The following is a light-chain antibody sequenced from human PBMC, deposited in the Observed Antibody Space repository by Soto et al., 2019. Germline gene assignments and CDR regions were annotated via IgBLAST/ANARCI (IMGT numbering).Light chain of an antibody. V-gene: IGLV2-23*01. CDR3: CSYAGSSV. J-gene: IGLJ1*01. Sequence: QSALTQPAAVSGSPGQSITISCTGTSSDVGSYNLVSWYQQHPGKAPKLMIYEGSKRPSRVSNRFSGSKSGNTASLAISGLQAEDEADYYCCSYAGSSVFGTGTKVTVL. CDR2: EGS. CDR1: SSDVGSYNL.